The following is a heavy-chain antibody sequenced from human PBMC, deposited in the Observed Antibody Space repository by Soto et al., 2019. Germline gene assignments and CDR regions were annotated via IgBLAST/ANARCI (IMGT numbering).Heavy chain of an antibody. V-gene: IGHV1-69*06. CDR2: IIPIFGTA. J-gene: IGHJ4*02. CDR1: GGTFSSYA. D-gene: IGHD3-10*02. CDR3: VSLGYNFRVPTPIRRR. Sequence: QVQLVQSGAEVKKPGSSVKVSCKASGGTFSSYAISWVRQAPGQGLEWMGGIIPIFGTANYAQKFQGRVTITADKSTSTAYMELSSLRSEDTAVYYCVSLGYNFRVPTPIRRRWGQGTLVTVSS.